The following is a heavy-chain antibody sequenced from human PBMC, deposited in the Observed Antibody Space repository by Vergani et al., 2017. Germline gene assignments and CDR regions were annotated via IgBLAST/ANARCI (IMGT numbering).Heavy chain of an antibody. J-gene: IGHJ6*02. CDR3: VRGTKDTRAYYGVDV. CDR1: GFKFNEYI. V-gene: IGHV3-21*06. CDR2: ISGSERYI. Sequence: EGQLVESGGGLAKPGGSLRLSCAASGFKFNEYIMNWVRQAPGKGLEWVSSISGSERYIFYADSLKGRVTISRNNAENSLDLQLSNLRVDDTGVYYCVRGTKDTRAYYGVDVWGQGTTVTVSS. D-gene: IGHD2-15*01.